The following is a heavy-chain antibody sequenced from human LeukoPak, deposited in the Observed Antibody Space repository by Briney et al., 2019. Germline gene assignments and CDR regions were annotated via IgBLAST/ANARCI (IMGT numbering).Heavy chain of an antibody. D-gene: IGHD3-22*01. CDR1: GGSISSSSYY. Sequence: SETLSLTCTVSGGSISSSSYYWGWIRQPPGKGLEWIGSIYYSGSTYYNPSLKSRVTISVDKSKNQFSLKLSSVTAADTAVYYCARAVRERDSSGPSYYYYYMDVWGKGTTVTVSS. CDR3: ARAVRERDSSGPSYYYYYMDV. CDR2: IYYSGST. J-gene: IGHJ6*03. V-gene: IGHV4-39*07.